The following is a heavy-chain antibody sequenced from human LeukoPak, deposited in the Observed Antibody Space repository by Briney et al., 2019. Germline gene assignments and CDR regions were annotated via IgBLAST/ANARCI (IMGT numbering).Heavy chain of an antibody. CDR1: GGSFSGYY. J-gene: IGHJ3*02. CDR3: ARHERWSQGAFDI. CDR2: IYYSGST. D-gene: IGHD2-15*01. V-gene: IGHV4-59*08. Sequence: SETLSLTCAVYGGSFSGYYWSWIRQPPGKGLEWIGYIYYSGSTNYSPSLKSRITISVDTSKNQFSLKLSSVTAADTAVYYCARHERWSQGAFDIWGQGTMVTVSS.